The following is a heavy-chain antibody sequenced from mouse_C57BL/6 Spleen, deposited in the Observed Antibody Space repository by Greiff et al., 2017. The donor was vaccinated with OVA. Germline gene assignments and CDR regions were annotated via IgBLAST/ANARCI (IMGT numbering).Heavy chain of an antibody. CDR2: IYPGSGNT. D-gene: IGHD4-1*01. V-gene: IGHV1-76*01. CDR1: GYTFTDYY. J-gene: IGHJ4*01. Sequence: QVQLQQSGAELVRPGASVKLSCKASGYTFTDYYINWVKQRPGQGLEWIARIYPGSGNTYYNEKFKGKATLTAEKSSSTAYMQLSSLTSEDSAVYFCARLRTGYAMDYWGQGTSVTVSS. CDR3: ARLRTGYAMDY.